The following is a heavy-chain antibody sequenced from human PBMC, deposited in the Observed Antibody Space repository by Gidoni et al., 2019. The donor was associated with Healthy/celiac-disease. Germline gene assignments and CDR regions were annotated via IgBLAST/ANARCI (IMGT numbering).Heavy chain of an antibody. J-gene: IGHJ6*02. D-gene: IGHD3-3*01. CDR2: IYYSGST. CDR3: ARDQIEYYDFWKSKGLYGMDV. CDR1: GGSISSYY. V-gene: IGHV4-59*01. Sequence: QVQLQESGPGLVKPSETLSLTCTVSGGSISSYYWSWIRQPPGKGLEWIGYIYYSGSTNYNPSLKSRVTISVDTAKNQFSLKLSSVTAADTAVYYCARDQIEYYDFWKSKGLYGMDVWGQGTTVTVSS.